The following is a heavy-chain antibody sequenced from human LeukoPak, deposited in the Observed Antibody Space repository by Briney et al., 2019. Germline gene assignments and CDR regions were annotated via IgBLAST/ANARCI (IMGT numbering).Heavy chain of an antibody. D-gene: IGHD6-13*01. CDR2: ISYDGSNK. Sequence: GRSLRLSSAASGFTFSSYGMHWVRQAPGKGLEWVAVISYDGSNKYYADSVKGRFTISRDNSKNTLYLQMNSLRAEDTAVYYCAKAGAEAGIDYWGQGTLVTVSS. CDR1: GFTFSSYG. J-gene: IGHJ4*02. CDR3: AKAGAEAGIDY. V-gene: IGHV3-30*18.